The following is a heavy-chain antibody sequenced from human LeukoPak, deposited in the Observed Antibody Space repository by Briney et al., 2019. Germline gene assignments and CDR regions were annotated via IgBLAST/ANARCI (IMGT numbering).Heavy chain of an antibody. CDR2: ISSSSSTI. Sequence: GGSLRLSCAASGFTFSSYSMNWVRQAPGKGLEWVSYISSSSSTIYYADSVKGRFTISRDNAKNSLYLQMNSLRAEDTALYYCALIAVAGTGGFDYWGQGTLVTVSS. V-gene: IGHV3-48*04. D-gene: IGHD6-19*01. J-gene: IGHJ4*02. CDR3: ALIAVAGTGGFDY. CDR1: GFTFSSYS.